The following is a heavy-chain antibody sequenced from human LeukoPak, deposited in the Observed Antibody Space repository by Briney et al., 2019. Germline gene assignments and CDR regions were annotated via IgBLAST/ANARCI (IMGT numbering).Heavy chain of an antibody. CDR3: ARDSSSWYFSKSTFDY. V-gene: IGHV1-18*01. CDR2: ISAYNGNT. J-gene: IGHJ4*02. D-gene: IGHD6-13*01. CDR1: GYTFTSYG. Sequence: ASVKVSCKASGYTFTSYGISWARQAPGQGLEWMGWISAYNGNTNYAQKLQGRVTMTTDTSTSTAYMELRSLRSDDTAVYYCARDSSSWYFSKSTFDYWGQGTLVTVSS.